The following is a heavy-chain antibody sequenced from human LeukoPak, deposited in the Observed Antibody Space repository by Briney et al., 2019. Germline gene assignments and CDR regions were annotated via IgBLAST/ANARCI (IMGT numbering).Heavy chain of an antibody. CDR2: ISWNSGSI. CDR3: SRSSIAVAWN. V-gene: IGHV3-9*01. Sequence: PGRSLRLSCAASGFTFDDYAMHWVRQAPGKGLEWVSGISWNSGSIGYADSVRGRFTISRDNAKNSLYLQMNSLRAEDTAIYYCSRSSIAVAWNWGQGTLVTVSS. J-gene: IGHJ4*02. CDR1: GFTFDDYA. D-gene: IGHD6-19*01.